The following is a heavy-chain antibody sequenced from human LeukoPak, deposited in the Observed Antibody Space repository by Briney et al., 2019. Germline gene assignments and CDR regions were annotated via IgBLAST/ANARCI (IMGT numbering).Heavy chain of an antibody. V-gene: IGHV3-21*01. CDR1: GFTFSSYS. CDR3: ARGSSAAMEN. Sequence: GGSLRLSCAASGFTFSSYSINWVRQAPGKGLEWVSSISSSSSYIYYADSVKGRFTISRDNAKNSLYLQMNSLRAEDTAVYYCARGSSAAMENWGQGTLVTVSS. D-gene: IGHD5-18*01. J-gene: IGHJ4*02. CDR2: ISSSSSYI.